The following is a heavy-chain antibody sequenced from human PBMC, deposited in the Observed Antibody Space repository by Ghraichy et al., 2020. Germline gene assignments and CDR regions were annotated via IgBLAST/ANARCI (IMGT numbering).Heavy chain of an antibody. Sequence: SQTLSLTCGVSGGFISSGGYYWGWIRQHPGKGLEWIGYLFYTGSRYYNPSLQSRVTMSVDTSDRQFSLELKSVTAADTAVYYCVRDPSSSPAVFDYWGQGILVTVSS. CDR1: GGFISSGGYY. CDR3: VRDPSSSPAVFDY. J-gene: IGHJ4*02. CDR2: LFYTGSR. D-gene: IGHD6-6*01. V-gene: IGHV4-31*02.